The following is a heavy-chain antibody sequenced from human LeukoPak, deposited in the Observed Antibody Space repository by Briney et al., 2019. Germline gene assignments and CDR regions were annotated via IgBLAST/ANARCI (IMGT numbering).Heavy chain of an antibody. CDR3: AKEGDILTGYADY. V-gene: IGHV3-23*01. J-gene: IGHJ4*02. D-gene: IGHD3-9*01. Sequence: PGRSLRLFCAASGFTFSSYAMSWVRQAPGKGLEWVSAISGSGGSTYYADSVKGRFTISRDNSKNTLYLQMNSLRAEDTAVYYCAKEGDILTGYADYWGQGTLVTVSP. CDR2: ISGSGGST. CDR1: GFTFSSYA.